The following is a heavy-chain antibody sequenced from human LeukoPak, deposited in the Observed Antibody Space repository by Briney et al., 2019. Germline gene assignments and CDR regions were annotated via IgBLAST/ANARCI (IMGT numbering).Heavy chain of an antibody. CDR1: GLTFSSYW. CDR3: ARDRDGYNSFDY. J-gene: IGHJ4*02. CDR2: IKQDGSEK. V-gene: IGHV3-7*01. D-gene: IGHD5-24*01. Sequence: GGSLRLSCAASGLTFSSYWMSWVRQAPGKGLEWVANIKQDGSEKYYVDSVKGRFTISRDNAKNSLYLQMNSLRAEDTAVYYCARDRDGYNSFDYWGQGTLVTVSS.